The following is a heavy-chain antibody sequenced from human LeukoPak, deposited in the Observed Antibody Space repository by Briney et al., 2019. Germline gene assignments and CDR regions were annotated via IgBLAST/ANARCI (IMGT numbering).Heavy chain of an antibody. J-gene: IGHJ4*02. V-gene: IGHV4-34*01. Sequence: SETLSLTCAVYGGSFSGYYWSWIRQPPGKGLEWIGEINHSGSTNYNPSLKSRVTISVDTSKNQFSLKLSSVTAADTAVYYCARVGDGYNYLNYWGQGTLVTVSS. D-gene: IGHD5-24*01. CDR3: ARVGDGYNYLNY. CDR2: INHSGST. CDR1: GGSFSGYY.